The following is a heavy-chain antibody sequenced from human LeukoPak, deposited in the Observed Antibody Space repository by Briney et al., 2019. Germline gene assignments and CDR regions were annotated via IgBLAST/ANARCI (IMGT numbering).Heavy chain of an antibody. J-gene: IGHJ5*02. CDR2: VFYSGST. CDR3: ARRVLMAAAAPGWFDP. CDR1: GGSTNNSNYY. V-gene: IGHV4-39*07. Sequence: SETLSLTCTVSGGSTNNSNYYWRWVRQPPGKGLEWIGTVFYSGSTHNNPSLKSRVTISVDTSKNQFSLKLSSVTAADTAVYYCARRVLMAAAAPGWFDPWGQGTLVTVSS. D-gene: IGHD6-13*01.